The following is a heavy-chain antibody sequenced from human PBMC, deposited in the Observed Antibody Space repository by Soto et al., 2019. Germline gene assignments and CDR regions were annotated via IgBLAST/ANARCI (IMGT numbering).Heavy chain of an antibody. CDR2: IYYSGST. D-gene: IGHD2-15*01. CDR3: ARHRGGRGGVVVVAATPPTPPQN. CDR1: GGSISSYY. Sequence: SETLSLTCTVSGGSISSYYWSWIRQPPGKGLEWIGYIYYSGSTNYNPSLKSRVTISVDTSKNQFSLKLSSVTAADTVVYYCARHRGGRGGVVVVAATPPTPPQNWGQGTLVTVSS. V-gene: IGHV4-59*08. J-gene: IGHJ4*02.